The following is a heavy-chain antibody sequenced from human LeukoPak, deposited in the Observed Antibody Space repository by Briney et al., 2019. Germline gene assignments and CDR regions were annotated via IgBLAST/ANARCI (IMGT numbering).Heavy chain of an antibody. Sequence: SETLSLTCTVSGGSISSGGYYWSWIRQHPGKGLEWIGYIYYSGSTYYNPSLKSRVTISVDTSKNQFSLKLSSVTAADTAVYYCARDGLNDAFDIWGQGTMVTVSS. CDR3: ARDGLNDAFDI. CDR1: GGSISSGGYY. J-gene: IGHJ3*02. CDR2: IYYSGST. V-gene: IGHV4-31*03.